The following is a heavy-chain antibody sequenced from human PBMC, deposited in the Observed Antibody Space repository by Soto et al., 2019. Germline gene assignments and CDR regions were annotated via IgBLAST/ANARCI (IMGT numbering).Heavy chain of an antibody. Sequence: QVLLVQAGAEWKRPGSSVQVSCKASGDTFNFYSINLVRQAPGLGLEWMGRVNPIVSMSNYAQKFQGRVTMTADKSTSTAYMELSSLRSEDTAIYYCASSYGSGYRAFDYWGQGALVTVSS. CDR2: VNPIVSMS. D-gene: IGHD3-10*01. CDR3: ASSYGSGYRAFDY. CDR1: GDTFNFYS. V-gene: IGHV1-69*02. J-gene: IGHJ4*02.